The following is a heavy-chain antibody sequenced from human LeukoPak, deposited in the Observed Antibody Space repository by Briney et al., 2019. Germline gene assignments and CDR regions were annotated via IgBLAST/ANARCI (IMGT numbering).Heavy chain of an antibody. CDR2: IYSGGST. D-gene: IGHD5-24*01. J-gene: IGHJ4*02. Sequence: GGSLRLSCAASGFTVSSNYMSWVRQAPGKGLEWVSVIYSGGSTYYSDSVKGRFTISRDNSKNTLYLQMNSLRAEDTAVYYCARGRGGDCYNFFDYWGQGTLVTVSS. CDR3: ARGRGGDCYNFFDY. CDR1: GFTVSSNY. V-gene: IGHV3-66*02.